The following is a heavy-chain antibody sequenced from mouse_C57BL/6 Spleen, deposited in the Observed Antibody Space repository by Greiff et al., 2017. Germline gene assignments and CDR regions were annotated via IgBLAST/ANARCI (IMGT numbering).Heavy chain of an antibody. CDR3: VREHYGSSYGD. CDR1: GFSFNTYA. D-gene: IGHD1-1*01. V-gene: IGHV10-1*01. CDR2: IRSKSNNYAT. Sequence: EVQRVESGGGLVQPKGSLKLSCAASGFSFNTYAMNWVRQAPGKGLEWVARIRSKSNNYATYYADSVKDRFTISRDDSESMLYLQMNNLKTEDTAMYYCVREHYGSSYGDWGQGTTLTVSS. J-gene: IGHJ2*01.